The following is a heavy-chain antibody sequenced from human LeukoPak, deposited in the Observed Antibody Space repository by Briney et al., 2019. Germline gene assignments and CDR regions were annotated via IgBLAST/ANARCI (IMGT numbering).Heavy chain of an antibody. CDR2: IYTNGST. V-gene: IGHV4-4*07. CDR3: ARVYSNYGHYDY. J-gene: IGHJ4*02. D-gene: IGHD4-11*01. CDR1: GGSISSYY. Sequence: LETLSLTCTVSGGSISSYYWSWIRQPAGKGLEWIGRIYTNGSTNYNPSLKSRVTMSVDTSKNQFSLKLSSVTAADTAVYYCARVYSNYGHYDYWGQGTLVTVSS.